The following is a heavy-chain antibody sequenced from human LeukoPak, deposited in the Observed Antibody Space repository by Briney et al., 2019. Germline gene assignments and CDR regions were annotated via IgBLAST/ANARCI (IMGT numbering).Heavy chain of an antibody. Sequence: GGSLRLSCAASGFTFSSYGMHWVRQAPGKGLEWVAVISYDGSNKYYADSVKGRFTISRDNSKNTLYLQMNSLRAEDTAVYYCARQVDGYDSSGSWGQGPLVTVSS. CDR1: GFTFSSYG. CDR2: ISYDGSNK. V-gene: IGHV3-30*03. J-gene: IGHJ4*02. D-gene: IGHD3-22*01. CDR3: ARQVDGYDSSGS.